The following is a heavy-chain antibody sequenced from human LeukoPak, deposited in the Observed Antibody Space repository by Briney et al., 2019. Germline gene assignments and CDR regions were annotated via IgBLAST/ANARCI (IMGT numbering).Heavy chain of an antibody. D-gene: IGHD5-12*01. J-gene: IGHJ5*02. CDR1: GGSVSTGSYY. Sequence: PSETLSLTCTVSGGSVSTGSYYWNWIRQPPGKGLEWIGEINHSGSTNYNPSLKSRVTISVDTSKNQFSLKLSSVTAADTAVYYRARVVDIVATTRPDWFDPWGQGTLVTVSS. CDR3: ARVVDIVATTRPDWFDP. V-gene: IGHV4-39*07. CDR2: INHSGST.